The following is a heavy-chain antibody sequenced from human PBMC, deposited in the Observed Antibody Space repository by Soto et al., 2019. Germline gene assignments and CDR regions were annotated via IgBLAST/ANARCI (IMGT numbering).Heavy chain of an antibody. CDR1: GGTFSSYA. CDR3: ARVGVDIVVVVAADYYYYGMDV. V-gene: IGHV1-69*06. Sequence: QVQLVQSGAEVKKPGSSVKVSCKASGGTFSSYAISWVRQAPGQGLEWMGGIIPIFGTANYAQKFLGRVTITADKSTSTAYMELSSLRSEDTAVYYCARVGVDIVVVVAADYYYYGMDVWGQGTTVTVSS. CDR2: IIPIFGTA. D-gene: IGHD2-15*01. J-gene: IGHJ6*02.